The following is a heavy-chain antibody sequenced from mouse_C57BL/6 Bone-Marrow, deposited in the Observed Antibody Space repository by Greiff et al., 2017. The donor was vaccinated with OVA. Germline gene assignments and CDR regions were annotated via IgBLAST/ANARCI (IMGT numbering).Heavy chain of an antibody. Sequence: VQLQQPGAELVMPGASVTLSCKASGYTFTSYWMHWVKQRPGQGLEWIGEIDPSDSYTNYNQKFKGESTLTVDKSSSTAYMQLSSLTSEDSAVYDCAREDYDGSFAYWGQGTLVTVSA. J-gene: IGHJ3*01. CDR2: IDPSDSYT. D-gene: IGHD2-4*01. CDR3: AREDYDGSFAY. V-gene: IGHV1-69*01. CDR1: GYTFTSYW.